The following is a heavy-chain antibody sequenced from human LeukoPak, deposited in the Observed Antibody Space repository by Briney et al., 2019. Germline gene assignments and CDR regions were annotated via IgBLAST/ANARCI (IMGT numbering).Heavy chain of an antibody. D-gene: IGHD3-3*01. J-gene: IGHJ4*02. CDR2: ISAHNGNT. CDR3: ARDKGSIFGVVISD. CDR1: GYTFTSYG. Sequence: ASVKVSCKASGYTFTSYGISWVRQAPGQGLEWMGWISAHNGNTNYAQKLQGRVTMTTDTSTSTAYTELRSLRSDDTAAYYCARDKGSIFGVVISDWGQGTLVTVSS. V-gene: IGHV1-18*01.